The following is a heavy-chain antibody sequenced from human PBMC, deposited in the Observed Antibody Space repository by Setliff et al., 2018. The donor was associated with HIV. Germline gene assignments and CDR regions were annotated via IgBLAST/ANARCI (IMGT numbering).Heavy chain of an antibody. CDR3: ARALISGDCGGGCWGMGF. CDR2: INTDGTNT. Sequence: PGGSLRLSCAASGFTFSNYWMSWVRQAPGKGLEWVSRINTDGTNTNYADSVKGRFTISRDNTKNMLYLQMNSLRVEDTAVYYCARALISGDCGGGCWGMGFWGQGTLVTVSS. D-gene: IGHD2-21*02. J-gene: IGHJ4*02. V-gene: IGHV3-74*01. CDR1: GFTFSNYW.